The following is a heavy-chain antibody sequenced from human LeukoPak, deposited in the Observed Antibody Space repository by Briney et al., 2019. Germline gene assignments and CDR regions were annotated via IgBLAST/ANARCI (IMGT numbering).Heavy chain of an antibody. V-gene: IGHV3-30*18. CDR1: GFTFSSYG. Sequence: GGSLRLSCAASGFTFSSYGMHWVRQAPGKGLEWVAVISYDGSNKYYADSVKGRFTISRDNSKNTLYLQMNSLRAEDTAVYYCAKKGATTGDFDYWGQGTLVTVSS. D-gene: IGHD1-26*01. CDR3: AKKGATTGDFDY. J-gene: IGHJ4*02. CDR2: ISYDGSNK.